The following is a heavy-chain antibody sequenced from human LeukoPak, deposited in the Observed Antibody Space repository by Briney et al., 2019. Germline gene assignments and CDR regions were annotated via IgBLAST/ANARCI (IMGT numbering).Heavy chain of an antibody. CDR2: ISGSGGST. D-gene: IGHD3-3*01. Sequence: GGSLRLSCAASGFTFSSYGMNWVRQAPGKGLEWVSAISGSGGSTYYADSVKGRFTISRDNSKNTLYLQMNSLRAEDTAVYYCAKEGYYDFWSGHTDYWGQGTLVTVSS. V-gene: IGHV3-23*01. J-gene: IGHJ4*02. CDR3: AKEGYYDFWSGHTDY. CDR1: GFTFSSYG.